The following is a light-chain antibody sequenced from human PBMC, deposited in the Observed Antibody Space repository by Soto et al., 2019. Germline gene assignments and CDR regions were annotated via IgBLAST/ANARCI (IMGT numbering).Light chain of an antibody. Sequence: DIVMTQSPDSLAVSLGERATINCKSSQSVLYSSNNKNYLAWYQQKPGQPPKLLIYWASTRYSGVPDRFSGSGSGTDFTLTISNLQAEDVAVYYCQQYYRTPWTFGQGTKVEIK. CDR2: WAS. CDR3: QQYYRTPWT. V-gene: IGKV4-1*01. CDR1: QSVLYSSNNKNY. J-gene: IGKJ1*01.